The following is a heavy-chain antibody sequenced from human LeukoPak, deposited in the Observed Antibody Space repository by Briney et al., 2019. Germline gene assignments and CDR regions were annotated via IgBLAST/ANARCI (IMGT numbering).Heavy chain of an antibody. CDR2: IYYRGRT. Sequence: SETQSLTCTVSGVSISSNGDHWAWFRQPPGEGLEWIARIYYRGRTYYNPFLKRRVTISINPSKRQLSLKLRSVAAADTAVYYSASDGNDFWGQGNLVTVSS. V-gene: IGHV4-39*07. D-gene: IGHD3-3*01. CDR1: GVSISSNGDH. CDR3: ASDGNDF. J-gene: IGHJ4*02.